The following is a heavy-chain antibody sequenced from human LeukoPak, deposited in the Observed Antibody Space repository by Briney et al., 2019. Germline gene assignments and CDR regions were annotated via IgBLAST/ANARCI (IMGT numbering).Heavy chain of an antibody. D-gene: IGHD3-22*01. CDR3: ARDLADSSGYPQNYFDY. J-gene: IGHJ4*02. CDR2: IIPIFGTA. V-gene: IGHV1-69*01. Sequence: VRPAPGQGLEWMGGIIPIFGTANNAQKFQGRVTITADESTSTAYMELSSLRSEDTAVYYCARDLADSSGYPQNYFDYWGQGTLVTVSS.